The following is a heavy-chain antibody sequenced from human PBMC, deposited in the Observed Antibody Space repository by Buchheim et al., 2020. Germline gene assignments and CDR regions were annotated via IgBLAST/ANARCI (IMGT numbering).Heavy chain of an antibody. J-gene: IGHJ4*02. V-gene: IGHV3-30*04. CDR2: ISYDGSNK. D-gene: IGHD3-9*01. Sequence: QVQLVESGGGVVQPGRSLRLSCAASGFTFSSYAMHWVRQAPGKGLEWVAVISYDGSNKYYADSVKGRFTIPRDNSKNTLYLQMNSLRAEDTAVYYCARDGTIFSGRHYYFDYWGQGTL. CDR1: GFTFSSYA. CDR3: ARDGTIFSGRHYYFDY.